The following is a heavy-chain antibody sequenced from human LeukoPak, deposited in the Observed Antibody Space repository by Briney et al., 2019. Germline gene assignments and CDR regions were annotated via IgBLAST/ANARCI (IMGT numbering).Heavy chain of an antibody. J-gene: IGHJ4*02. CDR1: GGSISSGSYY. CDR2: IYYSGST. CDR3: ARQGHDSSGYYLDY. Sequence: SETLSLTCTVSGGSISSGSYYWGWIRQPPGKGLEWIGSIYYSGSTYYNPSLKSRVTISVDMSKNQFSLKLSSVTAADTAVYYCARQGHDSSGYYLDYWGQGTLVAVSS. D-gene: IGHD3-22*01. V-gene: IGHV4-39*01.